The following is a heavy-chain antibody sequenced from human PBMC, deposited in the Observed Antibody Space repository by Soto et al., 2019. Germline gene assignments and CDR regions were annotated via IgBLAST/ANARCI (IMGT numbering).Heavy chain of an antibody. V-gene: IGHV1-8*01. D-gene: IGHD6-6*01. CDR3: ARGQPPAPQDIAARPGYYYYMDV. J-gene: IGHJ6*03. CDR2: MNPNSGNT. Sequence: ASVKVSCKASGYTFTSYDINWVRQATGQGLEWMGWMNPNSGNTGYAQKFQGRVTMTRNTSISTAYMELSSLRSEDTAVYYCARGQPPAPQDIAARPGYYYYMDVWGKGTTVTVSS. CDR1: GYTFTSYD.